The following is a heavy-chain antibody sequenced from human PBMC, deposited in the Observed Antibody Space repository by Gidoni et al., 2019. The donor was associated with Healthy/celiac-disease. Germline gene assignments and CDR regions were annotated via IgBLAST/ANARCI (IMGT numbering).Heavy chain of an antibody. CDR2: ISGSGGST. Sequence: RLSCAASGFTFSSYAMSWVRQAPGKGLEWVSAISGSGGSTYYADSVKGRFTISRDNSKNTLYLQMNSLRAEDTAVYYCAKEEGIAVAGTGDYWGQGTLVTVSS. J-gene: IGHJ4*02. V-gene: IGHV3-23*01. CDR3: AKEEGIAVAGTGDY. CDR1: GFTFSSYA. D-gene: IGHD6-19*01.